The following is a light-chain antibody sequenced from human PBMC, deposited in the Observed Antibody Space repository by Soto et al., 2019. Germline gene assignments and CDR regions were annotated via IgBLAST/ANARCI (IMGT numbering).Light chain of an antibody. V-gene: IGKV3-15*01. CDR3: QHYTTWPIA. J-gene: IGKJ4*01. CDR1: QGVGST. CDR2: DAY. Sequence: EIIMTQSPATLSVSPGERVTLSCRASQGVGSTLAWYRQQPGQAPRLLIYDAYIRASGVPARFSGSGSGTEFTLTISGLQSEDFAVYFCQHYTTWPIAFGGGTKVEIK.